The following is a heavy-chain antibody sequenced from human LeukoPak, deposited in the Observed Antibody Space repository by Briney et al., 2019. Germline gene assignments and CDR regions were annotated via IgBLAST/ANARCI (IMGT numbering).Heavy chain of an antibody. CDR1: GFTFSTYP. J-gene: IGHJ6*02. D-gene: IGHD2-15*01. CDR2: ISYEGSDK. V-gene: IGHV3-30*09. CDR3: ARDRVAVYCSGGNCQSRYYYYDMDV. Sequence: GGSLRLSCAASGFTFSTYPMHWVRQAPGKGLEWVASISYEGSDKVFPDSVKGRFAIPRDNYNNTLYLQMNSLRPEDTAVYFCARDRVAVYCSGGNCQSRYYYYDMDVWGQGTTVTVSS.